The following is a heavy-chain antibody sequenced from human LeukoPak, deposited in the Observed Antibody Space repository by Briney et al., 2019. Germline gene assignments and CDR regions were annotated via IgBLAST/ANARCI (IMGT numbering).Heavy chain of an antibody. D-gene: IGHD3-10*01. CDR3: ARQLPRGSGSYWPLAY. CDR1: GGSISSNSYY. J-gene: IGHJ4*02. V-gene: IGHV4-39*01. CDR2: INHSGST. Sequence: SETLSLTCTVSGGSISSNSYYWGWIRQPPGNGLEWIGEINHSGSTHYNPSLKSRVTISVDTSKNPFSLKLSSVTAADTAVYYCARQLPRGSGSYWPLAYWGQGTLVTVSS.